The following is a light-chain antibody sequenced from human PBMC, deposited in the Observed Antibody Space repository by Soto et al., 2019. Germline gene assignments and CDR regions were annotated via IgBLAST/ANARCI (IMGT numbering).Light chain of an antibody. CDR2: GAS. J-gene: IGKJ1*01. CDR3: QQYGRSPTWT. V-gene: IGKV3-20*01. Sequence: EIVLTQSPGTLSLSPGERATLSCRASQYVSSSYLAWYQQKPGQAPRLLIYGASRRATGIPDRFSGSGSGTDFTLTISRLEPEDFAVYYCQQYGRSPTWTFGQGTKVEIK. CDR1: QYVSSSY.